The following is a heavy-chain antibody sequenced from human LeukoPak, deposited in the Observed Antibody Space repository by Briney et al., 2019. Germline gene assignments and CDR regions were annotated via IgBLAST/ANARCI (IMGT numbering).Heavy chain of an antibody. J-gene: IGHJ5*02. V-gene: IGHV3-13*01. CDR3: SRVGYSGTLDR. Sequence: GGSLRLSCAASGFTFRSYDMHWVRQVIGKGLEWVSAIDAAGDTYYLGSVKGRFTISRENAKNSVYLHINSLKVGDTAVYYCSRVGYSGTLDRWGQGTLVTVSS. CDR2: IDAAGDT. D-gene: IGHD1-14*01. CDR1: GFTFRSYD.